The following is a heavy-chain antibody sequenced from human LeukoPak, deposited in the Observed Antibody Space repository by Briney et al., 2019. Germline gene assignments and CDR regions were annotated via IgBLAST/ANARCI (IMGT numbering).Heavy chain of an antibody. CDR1: GGSISSYY. CDR2: IYYSGST. D-gene: IGHD1-26*01. J-gene: IGHJ4*02. CDR3: ARVGATRLFDY. Sequence: PSETLSLTCTVSGGSISSYYWSWIRQPPGKGLEWTGYIYYSGSTNYNPSLKSRVTISVDTSKNQFSLKLSSVTAADTAVYYCARVGATRLFDYWGQGTLVTVSS. V-gene: IGHV4-59*01.